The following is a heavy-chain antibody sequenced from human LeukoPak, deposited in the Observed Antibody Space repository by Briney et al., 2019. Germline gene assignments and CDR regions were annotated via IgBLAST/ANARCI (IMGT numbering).Heavy chain of an antibody. Sequence: SETLSLTCNVSGGSIGSGGYWSWIRQHPGKGLEWTGYIDFSGTTYNNPSLRSRITLTVDTSENQFSLKLSSVTAADTAVYYCARVNPFGSGSRYHYYGMDVWGQGTTVTVSS. CDR3: ARVNPFGSGSRYHYYGMDV. J-gene: IGHJ6*02. CDR1: GGSIGSGGY. V-gene: IGHV4-31*03. D-gene: IGHD3-10*01. CDR2: IDFSGTT.